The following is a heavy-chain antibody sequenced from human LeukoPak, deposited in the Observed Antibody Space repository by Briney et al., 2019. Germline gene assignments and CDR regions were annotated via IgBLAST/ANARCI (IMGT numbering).Heavy chain of an antibody. CDR2: ISTTSNTI. CDR1: GFTFSNYN. CDR3: ARSGYSSGWYLGY. V-gene: IGHV3-48*04. Sequence: GGSLRLSCAVSGFTFSNYNMNWVRQAPGKGLEWVAYISTTSNTIYYGDSMRGRFTVSRDNAKNSLYLQMNSLRAEDTAVYYCARSGYSSGWYLGYWGQGSLVTVSS. D-gene: IGHD6-19*01. J-gene: IGHJ4*02.